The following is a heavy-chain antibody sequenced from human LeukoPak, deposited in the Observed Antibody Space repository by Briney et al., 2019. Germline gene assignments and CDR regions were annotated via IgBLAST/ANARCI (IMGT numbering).Heavy chain of an antibody. CDR3: ARPYYDSSAPPYDY. Sequence: ASVKVSCKASGYTFTSYGISWVRQAPGQGLEWVGWISAYNGNTNYAQELQGRVTMTTDTSTSTAYMELRSLRSDDTAVYYCARPYYDSSAPPYDYWGQGTLVTVSS. V-gene: IGHV1-18*01. D-gene: IGHD3-22*01. CDR1: GYTFTSYG. CDR2: ISAYNGNT. J-gene: IGHJ4*02.